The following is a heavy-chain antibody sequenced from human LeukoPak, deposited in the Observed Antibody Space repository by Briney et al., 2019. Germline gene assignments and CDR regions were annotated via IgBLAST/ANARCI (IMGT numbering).Heavy chain of an antibody. CDR2: ISNNGGYT. D-gene: IGHD5-12*01. CDR3: AKEVSYGGYSFDY. J-gene: IGHJ4*02. V-gene: IGHV3-23*01. Sequence: GGSLRLSCAASGFTFSSSAMSWVRQAPGKGLEWVSAISNNGGYTYYADSVQGRFTISRDNSKDTLYLQMNSLRVEDTAIYYCAKEVSYGGYSFDYWGQGTLVTVSS. CDR1: GFTFSSSA.